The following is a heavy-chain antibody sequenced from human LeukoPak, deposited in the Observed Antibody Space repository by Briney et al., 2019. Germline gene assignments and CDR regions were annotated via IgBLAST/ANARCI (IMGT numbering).Heavy chain of an antibody. V-gene: IGHV4-30-2*01. Sequence: PSQTLSLTCAVSGGSISSGGYSWSWIRQPPGKGLEWIGYIYHSGSTNYNPSLKSRVTISVDKSKNQFSLKLSSVTAADTAVYYCAREWWELRHVYGMDVWGQGTTVTVSS. CDR2: IYHSGST. J-gene: IGHJ6*02. D-gene: IGHD1-26*01. CDR3: AREWWELRHVYGMDV. CDR1: GGSISSGGYS.